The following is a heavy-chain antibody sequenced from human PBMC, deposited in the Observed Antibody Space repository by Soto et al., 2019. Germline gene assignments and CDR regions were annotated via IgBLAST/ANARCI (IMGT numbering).Heavy chain of an antibody. J-gene: IGHJ6*02. Sequence: GASVKVSCKASGFTFTSSAVQWVRQARGQRLEWIGWIVVGSGNTNYAQKFQERATITRDMSTSTAYMEMSSLRSEDTAVYYCAAVIRDFDFWSGYSKREYGMDVWGQGTTVTVSS. V-gene: IGHV1-58*01. CDR1: GFTFTSSA. CDR3: AAVIRDFDFWSGYSKREYGMDV. D-gene: IGHD3-3*01. CDR2: IVVGSGNT.